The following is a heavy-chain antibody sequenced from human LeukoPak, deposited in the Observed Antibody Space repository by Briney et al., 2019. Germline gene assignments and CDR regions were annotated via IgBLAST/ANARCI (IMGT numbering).Heavy chain of an antibody. D-gene: IGHD3-10*01. J-gene: IGHJ3*02. Sequence: GASVKVSCKASGYTFTGYYMHWVRQAPGQGLEWMGWINPNSGGTNYAQKFQGRVTMTRDTSISTAYMELSRLRSDDTAVYYCARTYYYGSGSYYAAFDIWDQGTMVTVSS. V-gene: IGHV1-2*02. CDR3: ARTYYYGSGSYYAAFDI. CDR2: INPNSGGT. CDR1: GYTFTGYY.